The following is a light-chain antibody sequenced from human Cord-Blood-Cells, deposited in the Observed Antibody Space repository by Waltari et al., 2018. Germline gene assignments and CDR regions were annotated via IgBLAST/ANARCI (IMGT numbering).Light chain of an antibody. J-gene: IGLJ2*01. CDR3: QVWDSSTVV. Sequence: YDLTQPLSVSVALGQPARINCWGNNLGSKNVHGYQQKPGQAPVLVIYRDSNRPSGIPERFSGSNSGNTATLTISRAQAGDEADYYCQVWDSSTVVFGGGTKLTVL. V-gene: IGLV3-9*01. CDR1: NLGSKN. CDR2: RDS.